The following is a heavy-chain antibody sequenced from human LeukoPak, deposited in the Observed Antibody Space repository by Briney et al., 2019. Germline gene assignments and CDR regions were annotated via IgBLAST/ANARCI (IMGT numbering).Heavy chain of an antibody. V-gene: IGHV4-34*01. CDR2: INHSGST. J-gene: IGHJ4*02. D-gene: IGHD6-6*01. CDR1: GGSFSGYY. CDR3: ARARFYSSSLGFDY. Sequence: SETLSLTCAVYGGSFSGYYWSWIRQPPGKGLEWIGEINHSGSTNYNPSLKSRVTISVDTSKNQLSLKLSSVTAADTAVYYCARARFYSSSLGFDYWGQGTLVTVSS.